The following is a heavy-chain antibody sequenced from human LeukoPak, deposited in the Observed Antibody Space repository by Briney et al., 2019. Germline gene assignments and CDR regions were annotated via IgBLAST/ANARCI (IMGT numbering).Heavy chain of an antibody. CDR1: GGSISSSSYY. Sequence: SETLSLTCTVSGGSISSSSYYWGWIRQPPGKGLEWIGSIYYSGSTYYNPSLKSRVTISVDTSKNQFSLKLSSVTAADTAVYYCARVLYSERRFDPWGQGTLVTVSS. J-gene: IGHJ5*02. V-gene: IGHV4-39*01. D-gene: IGHD2-8*01. CDR2: IYYSGST. CDR3: ARVLYSERRFDP.